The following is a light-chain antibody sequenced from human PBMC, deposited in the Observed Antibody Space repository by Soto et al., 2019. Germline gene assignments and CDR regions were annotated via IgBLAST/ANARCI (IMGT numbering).Light chain of an antibody. V-gene: IGKV3-15*01. CDR3: QQYNNWPPWT. CDR2: GAS. CDR1: QSVSSN. Sequence: EIVMTQSPATLSVSPGERATLSCRASQSVSSNLAWYQQKPGQAPRLLIYGASNRATCIPARFSGSGSGTEFTLTISSLQSEDFAVYYCQQYNNWPPWTFGQGTKVEIK. J-gene: IGKJ1*01.